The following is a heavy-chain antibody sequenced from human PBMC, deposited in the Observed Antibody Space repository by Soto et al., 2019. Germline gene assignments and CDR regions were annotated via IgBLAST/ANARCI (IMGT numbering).Heavy chain of an antibody. V-gene: IGHV3-9*01. CDR1: GFTFDDYA. D-gene: IGHD4-17*01. J-gene: IGHJ3*02. CDR3: AKDWYGDYVAFDI. CDR2: ISWNSGSI. Sequence: EVQLVESGGGLVQPGRSLRLSCAASGFTFDDYAMHWVRQAPGKGLEWVSGISWNSGSIGSADSVKGRFTISRDNAKNSLYLQMNSLRAEDTALYYRAKDWYGDYVAFDIWGQGTMVTVSS.